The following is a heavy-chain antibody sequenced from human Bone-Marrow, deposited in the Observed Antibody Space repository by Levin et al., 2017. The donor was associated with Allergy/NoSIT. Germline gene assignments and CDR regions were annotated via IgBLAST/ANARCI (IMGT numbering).Heavy chain of an antibody. Sequence: MPGGSLRLSCKVYGDTLSDLSMHWVRQAPGKGLEWMGGFEPDNDETIFAQKFQGRVAMTEDTSTDTVYMELRNLRSEDTATYYCTRKDDFHDTFDVWGQGTMVTVSS. J-gene: IGHJ3*01. CDR3: TRKDDFHDTFDV. CDR1: GDTLSDLS. V-gene: IGHV1-24*01. D-gene: IGHD2-21*02. CDR2: FEPDNDET.